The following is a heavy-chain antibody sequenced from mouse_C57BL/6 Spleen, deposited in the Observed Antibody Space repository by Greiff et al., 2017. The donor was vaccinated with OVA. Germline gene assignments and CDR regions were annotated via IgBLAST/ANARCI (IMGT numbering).Heavy chain of an antibody. CDR2: IDPSDSYT. J-gene: IGHJ3*01. V-gene: IGHV1-50*01. Sequence: QVQLKQPGAELVKPGASVKLSCKASGYTFTSYWMQWVKQRPGQGLEWIGEIDPSDSYTNYNQKFKGKATLTVDTSSSTAYMQLSSLTSEDSAVYYCAMGSSYLFAYWGQGTLVTVSA. CDR3: AMGSSYLFAY. CDR1: GYTFTSYW. D-gene: IGHD1-1*01.